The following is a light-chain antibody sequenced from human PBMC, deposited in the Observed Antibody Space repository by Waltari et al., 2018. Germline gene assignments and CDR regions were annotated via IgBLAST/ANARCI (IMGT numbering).Light chain of an antibody. J-gene: IGLJ1*01. CDR3: LLYYGGVHV. CDR2: RTS. Sequence: QTVVTQEPSLTVSPGGTVTLTCASSTGAVTSGDYPNWFQQKPGQAPRALIYRTSNNHSWTPARFSGSLLGGKAALTLSGVQPEDEAEYYCLLYYGGVHVFGTGTKVTVL. V-gene: IGLV7-43*01. CDR1: TGAVTSGDY.